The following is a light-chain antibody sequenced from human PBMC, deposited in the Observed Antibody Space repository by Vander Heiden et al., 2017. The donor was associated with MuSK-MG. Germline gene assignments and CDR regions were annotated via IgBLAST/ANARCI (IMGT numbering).Light chain of an antibody. CDR2: DAS. J-gene: IGKJ4*01. CDR1: QSVSSY. CDR3: QQRNTGHPALT. Sequence: EIVLTQSPATLSLSPGERATLSCRASQSVSSYLAWYQQKPGQAPRLLIYDASDRATGIQARFSGSGYGTDFTLTISSREPEDSAVYYCQQRNTGHPALTFGGGTKVEIK. V-gene: IGKV3-11*01.